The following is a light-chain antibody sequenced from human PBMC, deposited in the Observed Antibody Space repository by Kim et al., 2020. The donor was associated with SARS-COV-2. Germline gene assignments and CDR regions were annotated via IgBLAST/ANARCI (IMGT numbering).Light chain of an antibody. CDR1: QSVSSSY. Sequence: EIVLTQSPGTLSLSPGERATLSCRASQSVSSSYFAWYQQKPGQAPTLLIYGASSRATGIPDRFSGSGSGTDFTLTISRLEPEDFAVYYCQQYGSSPRTCGQGTKVDIK. J-gene: IGKJ1*01. CDR3: QQYGSSPRT. CDR2: GAS. V-gene: IGKV3-20*01.